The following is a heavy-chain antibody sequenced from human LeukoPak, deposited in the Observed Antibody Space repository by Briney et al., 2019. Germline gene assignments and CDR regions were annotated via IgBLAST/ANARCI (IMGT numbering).Heavy chain of an antibody. CDR3: ARVVLRFLEWSETNWFDP. Sequence: GGSLRLSCAASGFTFSSYWMHWVRQAPGKGLEWVAFIRYDGSNKYYADSVKGRFTISRDNSKNTLYLQMNSLRVEDTAVYYCARVVLRFLEWSETNWFDPWGQGTLVTVSS. V-gene: IGHV3-30*02. CDR2: IRYDGSNK. J-gene: IGHJ5*02. D-gene: IGHD3-3*01. CDR1: GFTFSSYW.